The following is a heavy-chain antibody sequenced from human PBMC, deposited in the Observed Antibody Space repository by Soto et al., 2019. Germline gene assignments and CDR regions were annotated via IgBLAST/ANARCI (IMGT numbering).Heavy chain of an antibody. CDR3: AREVRSAGEDR. V-gene: IGHV1-3*04. D-gene: IGHD6-19*01. CDR1: GYTFTNYA. J-gene: IGHJ5*02. CDR2: ISTGDGDT. Sequence: ALVKVSCKASGYTFTNYAMHWVRQAPGQRLEWMGWISTGDGDTRYSQNFQDRLTITRETSASTVYMDLSSLRSEDTAMYYCAREVRSAGEDRWGQGTLVTVSS.